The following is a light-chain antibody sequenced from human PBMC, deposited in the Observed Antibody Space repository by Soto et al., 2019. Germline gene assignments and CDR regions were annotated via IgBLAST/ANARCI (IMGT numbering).Light chain of an antibody. CDR1: QTVTSSY. CDR3: QQYGSSPWK. Sequence: ETVLTQSPRSLSASPGEGATLYCRASQTVTSSYLAWYQQTPGQAPRLLIYGTSNRATGIPDRFSGSGSGTDFTLTISRLEPEDFAIYYCQQYGSSPWKFGQGTKVDI. CDR2: GTS. J-gene: IGKJ1*01. V-gene: IGKV3-20*01.